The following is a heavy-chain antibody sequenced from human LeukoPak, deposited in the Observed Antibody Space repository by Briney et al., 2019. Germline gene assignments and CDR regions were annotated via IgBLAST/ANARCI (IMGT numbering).Heavy chain of an antibody. CDR1: GFTFSIYS. CDR2: ISSSSSTI. CDR3: ARDIITMVRGVTLDY. V-gene: IGHV3-48*01. Sequence: GGSLRLSCAASGFTFSIYSMNWVRQAPRKGLEWVSYISSSSSTIYYADSVKGRFTISRDNAKNSLYLQMNSLRAEDTAVYYCARDIITMVRGVTLDYWGQGTLVTVSS. D-gene: IGHD3-10*01. J-gene: IGHJ4*02.